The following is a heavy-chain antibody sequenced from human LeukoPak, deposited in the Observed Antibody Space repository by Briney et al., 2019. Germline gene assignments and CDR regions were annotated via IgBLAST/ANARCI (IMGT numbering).Heavy chain of an antibody. V-gene: IGHV4-4*02. D-gene: IGHD6-13*01. J-gene: IGHJ4*02. CDR3: ARGAARAAGTFFDY. CDR2: IYHSGST. CDR1: GGSISSSNW. Sequence: SETLSLTCTVSGGSISSSNWWSWVRQPPGKGPEWIGEIYHSGSTNYNPSLKSRVTISVDKSKNQFSLKLSSVTAADTAVYYCARGAARAAGTFFDYWGQGTLDTVSS.